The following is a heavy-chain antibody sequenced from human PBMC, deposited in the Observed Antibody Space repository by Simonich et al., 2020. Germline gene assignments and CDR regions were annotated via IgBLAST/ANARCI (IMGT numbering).Heavy chain of an antibody. CDR3: ARDGLGTAYYYYMDV. J-gene: IGHJ6*03. CDR2: IKQDGSEK. Sequence: EVQLVESGGGLVQPGGSLRLSCAASGFTFSSYWMSWVRQAPRKGLEWVANIKQDGSEKYYVDSGKGRFTISRDNAKNSLYLQMNSLRAEDTAVYYCARDGLGTAYYYYMDVWGKGTTVTVSS. V-gene: IGHV3-7*01. D-gene: IGHD7-27*01. CDR1: GFTFSSYW.